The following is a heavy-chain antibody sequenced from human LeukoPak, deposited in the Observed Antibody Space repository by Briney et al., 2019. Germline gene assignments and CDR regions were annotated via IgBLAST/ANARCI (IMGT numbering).Heavy chain of an antibody. Sequence: SETLSLTCAVYGGSFSSYYWTLIRQTPGKGLEWIGEISHTGLTGSNPSLKSRVTIFVDSSKKQFSLRMTSVTAADTGVYYCARVPDITARPCDTWGPGTLVTVSS. CDR2: ISHTGLT. V-gene: IGHV4-34*01. J-gene: IGHJ5*02. CDR1: GGSFSSYY. D-gene: IGHD1-1*01. CDR3: ARVPDITARPCDT.